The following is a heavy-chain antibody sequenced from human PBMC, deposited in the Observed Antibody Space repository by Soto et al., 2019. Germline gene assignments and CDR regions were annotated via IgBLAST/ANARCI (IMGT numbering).Heavy chain of an antibody. CDR3: AREFPNPRYFDY. CDR1: GFTFSSYG. J-gene: IGHJ4*02. Sequence: GGSLRLSCAASGFTFSSYGMHWVRQAPGKGLEWVAVIWYDGSNKYYADSVKGRFTISRDNSKNTLYLQMNSLRAEDTAVYHCAREFPNPRYFDYWGQGTLVTVSS. V-gene: IGHV3-33*01. CDR2: IWYDGSNK.